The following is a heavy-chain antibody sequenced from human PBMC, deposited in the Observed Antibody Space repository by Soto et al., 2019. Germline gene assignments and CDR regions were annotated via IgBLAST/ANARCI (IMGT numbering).Heavy chain of an antibody. Sequence: GASVKVSCKASGGTFSSYAISWVRQAPGQGLEWMGGIIPIFGTANYAQKFQGRVTITADESTSTAYMELSSLRSEDTAVYYCARDRRSYYESGGYPTPPYNYYGMAVGAQGPTAT. CDR2: IIPIFGTA. CDR3: ARDRRSYYESGGYPTPPYNYYGMAV. J-gene: IGHJ6*02. CDR1: GGTFSSYA. V-gene: IGHV1-69*13. D-gene: IGHD3-22*01.